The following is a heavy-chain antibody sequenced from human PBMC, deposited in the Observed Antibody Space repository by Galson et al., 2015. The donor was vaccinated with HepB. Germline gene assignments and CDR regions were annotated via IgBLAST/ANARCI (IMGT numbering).Heavy chain of an antibody. D-gene: IGHD3-10*01. CDR1: GFTVSSNY. CDR3: AREGGLAVDREAFDI. CDR2: IYSGGST. J-gene: IGHJ3*02. V-gene: IGHV3-66*01. Sequence: SLRLSCAASGFTVSSNYMSWVRQAPGKGLEWVSVIYSGGSTYYADSVKGRFTISRDNSKSTVDLQMNSLRAEDTGVYYCAREGGLAVDREAFDICGPGTMVPVS.